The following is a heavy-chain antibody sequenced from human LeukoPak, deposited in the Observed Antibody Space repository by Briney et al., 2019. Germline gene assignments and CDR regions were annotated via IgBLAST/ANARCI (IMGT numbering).Heavy chain of an antibody. V-gene: IGHV1-18*04. CDR1: GYTFTSYY. CDR2: ISAYNGNT. Sequence: PSVKVSCKASGYTFTSYYMHWVRQAPGQGLEWMGWISAYNGNTNYAQKLQGRVTMTTDTSTSTAYMELRSLRSDDTAVYYCAREQLYSSGWYGYYYYGMDVWGQGTTVTVSS. J-gene: IGHJ6*02. D-gene: IGHD6-19*01. CDR3: AREQLYSSGWYGYYYYGMDV.